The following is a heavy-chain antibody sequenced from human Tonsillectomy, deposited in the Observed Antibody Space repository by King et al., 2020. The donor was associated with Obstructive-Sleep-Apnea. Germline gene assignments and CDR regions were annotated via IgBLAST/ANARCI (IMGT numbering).Heavy chain of an antibody. CDR3: ARDYGEVRYFDY. J-gene: IGHJ4*02. CDR2: IYRSGST. Sequence: QLQESGPGLVKPSETLPLTCTVSGGSISRSSYSWGWIRQPPGKGPEWVGTIYRSGSTYYNPSLKSRVTISVDTSKNQFSLKLTSVTAADTAVYYCARDYGEVRYFDYWGRGTLVTVSS. V-gene: IGHV4-39*07. D-gene: IGHD4-17*01. CDR1: GGSISRSSYS.